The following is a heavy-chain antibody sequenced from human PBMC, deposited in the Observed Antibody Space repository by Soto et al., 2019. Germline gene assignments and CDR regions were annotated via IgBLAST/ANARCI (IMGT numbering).Heavy chain of an antibody. CDR2: IIPVFGTP. CDR1: GGLFSSYA. CDR3: AGVDVLYVGSRSS. V-gene: IGHV1-69*06. D-gene: IGHD3-10*01. Sequence: QEHLVQSGAEVKKPGSSVKVSCKDSGGLFSSYAISWVRQAPGQGLEWMGGIIPVFGTPFYAQKFQGRVTITGEKPKNTSYWGLSPLSLEDRAMFYGAGVDVLYVGSRSSGGQGPRAPV. J-gene: IGHJ4*02.